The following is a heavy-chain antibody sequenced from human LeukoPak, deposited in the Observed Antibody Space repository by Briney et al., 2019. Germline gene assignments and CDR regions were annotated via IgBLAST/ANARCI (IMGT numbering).Heavy chain of an antibody. D-gene: IGHD1-26*01. V-gene: IGHV4-4*07. CDR2: ISSSGST. CDR1: GGSISSYY. Sequence: SETLSLTCTVSGGSISSYYWSWIRQPAGKGLEWIGRISSSGSTNYNPSLKSRVTISVDTSKNQFSLKLSSVTAVDTAVYYCARRSPSGSLHFDFWGQGTMVTVSS. CDR3: ARRSPSGSLHFDF. J-gene: IGHJ3*01.